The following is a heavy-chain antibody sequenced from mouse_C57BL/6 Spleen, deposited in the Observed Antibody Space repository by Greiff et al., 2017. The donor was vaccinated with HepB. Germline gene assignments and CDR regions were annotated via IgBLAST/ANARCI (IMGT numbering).Heavy chain of an antibody. CDR1: GYTFTSYW. CDR2: INPSSGYT. CDR3: ARVGALYYEYDEANGYFDV. D-gene: IGHD2-4*01. J-gene: IGHJ1*03. Sequence: VQLQQSGAELAKPGASVKLSCKASGYTFTSYWMHWVKQRPGQGLEWIGYINPSSGYTKYNQKFKDKATLTADKYSSTAYMQLSSLTYEDSAVYYCARVGALYYEYDEANGYFDVWGTGTTVTVSS. V-gene: IGHV1-7*01.